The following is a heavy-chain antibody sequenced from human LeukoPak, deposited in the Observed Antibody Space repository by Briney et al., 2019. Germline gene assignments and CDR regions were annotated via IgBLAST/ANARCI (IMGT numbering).Heavy chain of an antibody. CDR3: TRDKRSDGDYYYFDY. CDR2: IRSKAYGGTA. J-gene: IGHJ4*02. D-gene: IGHD4-17*01. CDR1: GFTFGDDA. Sequence: GGSLRLSWAPSGFTFGDDALSWVRQAPGKGLEWVGFIRSKAYGGTADYAASVKGRFTISRDDSKSIAYLQMNSLKTEDTAVYYCTRDKRSDGDYYYFDYWGQGTLVTVSS. V-gene: IGHV3-49*04.